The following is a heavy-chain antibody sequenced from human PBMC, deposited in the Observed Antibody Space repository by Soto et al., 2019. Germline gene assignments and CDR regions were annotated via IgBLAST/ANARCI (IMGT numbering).Heavy chain of an antibody. J-gene: IGHJ4*02. Sequence: GASVKVSCKASGYTFTSYGISWVRQAPLQGLEWMGWISAYNGNTNYAQKLQGRVTMTTDTSKSTAYMELRSLRSDDTAVYYCARRALFRWQLVADYWGQGALVTVSS. CDR3: ARRALFRWQLVADY. CDR1: GYTFTSYG. D-gene: IGHD6-13*01. CDR2: ISAYNGNT. V-gene: IGHV1-18*01.